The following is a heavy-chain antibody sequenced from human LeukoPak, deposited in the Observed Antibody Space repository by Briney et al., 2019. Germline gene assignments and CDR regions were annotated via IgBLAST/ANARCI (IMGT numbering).Heavy chain of an antibody. CDR1: GFTFSSYA. J-gene: IGHJ5*02. Sequence: PGGSLRLSCAASGFTFSSYAMHWVRKAPGKGLEWGAVISYDGSNKYYADSVKGRFTISRDNSKNTLYLQMNSLRAEDTAVYYCARAFLGDLDWFDPWGQGTLVTVSS. CDR3: ARAFLGDLDWFDP. CDR2: ISYDGSNK. V-gene: IGHV3-30*01. D-gene: IGHD3-10*01.